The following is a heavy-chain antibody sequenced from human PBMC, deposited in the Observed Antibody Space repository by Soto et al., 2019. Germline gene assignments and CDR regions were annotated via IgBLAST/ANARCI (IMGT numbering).Heavy chain of an antibody. D-gene: IGHD1-1*01. J-gene: IGHJ6*02. CDR2: ISYDGRNK. Sequence: QVQLVESGGGVVQPEKSLRLSCAASGFTFSSYAMHWARQAPGKGLEWVAVISYDGRNKFYEDSVKGRFTISRDNSKNTLYLQMNSLRAEDTAVYYCARVMGTTLVTGYNYNGMDVWGQGTTVTVSS. V-gene: IGHV3-30*03. CDR1: GFTFSSYA. CDR3: ARVMGTTLVTGYNYNGMDV.